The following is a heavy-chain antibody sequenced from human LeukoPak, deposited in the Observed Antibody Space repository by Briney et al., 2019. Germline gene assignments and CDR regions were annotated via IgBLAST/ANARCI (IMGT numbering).Heavy chain of an antibody. J-gene: IGHJ4*02. V-gene: IGHV1-2*02. CDR1: GYTFTGYC. D-gene: IGHD6-13*01. Sequence: ASVKVSCKASGYTFTGYCMHWVRQAPGQGLEWMGWINPNSGGTNYAQKFQGRVTMTRDTSISTAYMELSRLRSDDTAVYYCARDSSSWQTFDYWGQGTLVTVSS. CDR3: ARDSSSWQTFDY. CDR2: INPNSGGT.